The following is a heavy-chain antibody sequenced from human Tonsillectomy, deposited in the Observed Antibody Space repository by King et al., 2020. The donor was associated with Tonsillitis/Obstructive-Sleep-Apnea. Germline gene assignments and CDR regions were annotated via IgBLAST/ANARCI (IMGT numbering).Heavy chain of an antibody. D-gene: IGHD3-10*01. J-gene: IGHJ6*03. CDR2: INTNTGNP. Sequence: VQLVESGSELKKPGASVKVSCKASGYTFTSYAMNWVRQAPGQGLEWMGWINTNTGNPTYAQGFTGRFVFSLDTSVSTAYLQISSLKAEDTAVYYCARESVVRGSYYYYYYYMDVWGKGTTVTVSS. CDR3: ARESVVRGSYYYYYYYMDV. CDR1: GYTFTSYA. V-gene: IGHV7-4-1*02.